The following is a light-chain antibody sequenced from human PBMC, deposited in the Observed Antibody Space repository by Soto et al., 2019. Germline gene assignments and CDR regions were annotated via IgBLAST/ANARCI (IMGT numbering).Light chain of an antibody. J-gene: IGKJ3*01. CDR1: QTIYSN. Sequence: IGMTQSPATLSVSPGERVTLSCRASQTIYSNVAWYQQRPGQSPRLLIYHASSRATGIPARFSGSGSGTEFTLTINSLQSEDFAVYFCQQYDNLPLTFGPGTKVDIK. CDR2: HAS. CDR3: QQYDNLPLT. V-gene: IGKV3-15*01.